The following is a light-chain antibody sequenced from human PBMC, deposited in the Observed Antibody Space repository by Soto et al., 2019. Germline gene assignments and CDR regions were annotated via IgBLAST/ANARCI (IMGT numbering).Light chain of an antibody. CDR1: SSDIGGSTY. CDR2: EVN. Sequence: QSVLTQPPSASGSPGQSVTISCTGTSSDIGGSTYVSWYQQHSEKAPKLIIYEVNKRPSGVPDRFSDSKSGKTASLTVSGLQPEDEADYYCSSYAGGNNFAFGSGTKVTVL. J-gene: IGLJ1*01. CDR3: SSYAGGNNFA. V-gene: IGLV2-8*01.